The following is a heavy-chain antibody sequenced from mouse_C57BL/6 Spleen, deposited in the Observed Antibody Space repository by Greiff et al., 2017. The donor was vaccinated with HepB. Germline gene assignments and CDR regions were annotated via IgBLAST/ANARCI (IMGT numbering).Heavy chain of an antibody. J-gene: IGHJ4*01. Sequence: VQLQQSGAELVRPGASVKLSCKASGYTFTDYYINWVKQRPGHGLEWIARIYPGSGNTYYNEKFKGKATLTAEKSSSTAYMQLSSLTSEDSAVYFCARYPPNWHAMDYWGQGTSVTVSS. D-gene: IGHD4-1*01. CDR1: GYTFTDYY. CDR3: ARYPPNWHAMDY. V-gene: IGHV1-76*01. CDR2: IYPGSGNT.